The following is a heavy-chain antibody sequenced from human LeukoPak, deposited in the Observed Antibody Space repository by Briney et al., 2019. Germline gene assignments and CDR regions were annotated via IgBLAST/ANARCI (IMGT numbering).Heavy chain of an antibody. CDR1: GFTFSDYR. CDR2: IATSSDYI. V-gene: IGHV3-21*06. D-gene: IGHD3-10*01. J-gene: IGHJ3*02. CDR3: ARGRSITILRGVAISDGFDI. Sequence: GSLRLSCAASGFTFSDYRMNWVRQAPGKGLEWVSSIATSSDYIYYAGSLKGRFTISRDNAKNSLYLHMNSLRPDDTAVYYCARGRSITILRGVAISDGFDIWGQGTKVTVS.